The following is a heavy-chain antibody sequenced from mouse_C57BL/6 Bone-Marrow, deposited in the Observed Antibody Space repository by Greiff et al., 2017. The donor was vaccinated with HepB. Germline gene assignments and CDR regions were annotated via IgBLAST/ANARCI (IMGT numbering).Heavy chain of an antibody. V-gene: IGHV5-15*01. CDR2: ISNLAYSI. CDR3: ARILRYAMDY. Sequence: EVQLVESGGGLVQPGGSLKLSCAASGFTFSDYGMAWVRQAPRKGPEWVAFISNLAYSIYYADTVTGLFTISRENAKNTLYLEMSSLRSEDTAMYYCARILRYAMDYWGQGTSVTVSS. CDR1: GFTFSDYG. D-gene: IGHD1-1*01. J-gene: IGHJ4*01.